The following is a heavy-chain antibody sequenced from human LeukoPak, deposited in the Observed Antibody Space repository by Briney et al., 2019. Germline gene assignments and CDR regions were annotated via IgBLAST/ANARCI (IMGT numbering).Heavy chain of an antibody. CDR3: AKSWRPRRWPDSFDP. D-gene: IGHD5-24*01. CDR1: GGSISSYY. Sequence: SETLSLTYIVSGGSISSYYWSWIRQPPGKGLEWIGYIYNSGSTNHNPSLRSRVTISVDTSKNQFSLKLSSVTAADTAVYYCAKSWRPRRWPDSFDPWGQGTLVTVSS. V-gene: IGHV4-59*01. CDR2: IYNSGST. J-gene: IGHJ5*02.